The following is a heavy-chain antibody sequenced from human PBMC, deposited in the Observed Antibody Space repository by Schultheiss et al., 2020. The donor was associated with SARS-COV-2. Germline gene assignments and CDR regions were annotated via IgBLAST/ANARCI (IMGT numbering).Heavy chain of an antibody. CDR3: ARDCSSTSCYVNNFDY. J-gene: IGHJ4*02. Sequence: ASVKVSCKASGYTFTGYYMHWVRQAPGQGLEWMGWINPNSGGTNYAQKFQGRVTMTRDTSISTAYMELSRLRSDDTAVYYCARDCSSTSCYVNNFDYWGQGTLVTVSS. D-gene: IGHD2-2*01. V-gene: IGHV1-2*02. CDR2: INPNSGGT. CDR1: GYTFTGYY.